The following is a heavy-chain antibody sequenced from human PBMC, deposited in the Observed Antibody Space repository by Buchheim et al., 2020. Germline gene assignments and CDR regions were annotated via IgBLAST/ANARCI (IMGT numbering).Heavy chain of an antibody. Sequence: QVQLVESGEGLVKPGGSLRLSCAASGFTFSDYYISWIRQAPGKGLEWVSYISSSGSTIYYADSVKGRFTISRDNAKNSLYMQMNSLRAEDTAVYYCAREGSRLELRFIYYYYGMDVWGQGTT. CDR3: AREGSRLELRFIYYYYGMDV. CDR2: ISSSGSTI. V-gene: IGHV3-11*01. CDR1: GFTFSDYY. D-gene: IGHD1-7*01. J-gene: IGHJ6*02.